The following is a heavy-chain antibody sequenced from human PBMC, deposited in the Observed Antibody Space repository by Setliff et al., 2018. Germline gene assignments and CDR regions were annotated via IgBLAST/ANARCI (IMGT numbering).Heavy chain of an antibody. J-gene: IGHJ6*02. CDR1: GGSISSYY. D-gene: IGHD5-18*01. CDR3: AREHGYSYGQTYYYYGMDV. CDR2: IYYSGST. V-gene: IGHV4-59*01. Sequence: SETLSLTCTVSGGSISSYYWSWIRQPPGKGLEWIGYIYYSGSTNYNPSLKSRVTISVDTSKNQFSLKLSSMTAADTAVYYCAREHGYSYGQTYYYYGMDVWGQGTTVTVSS.